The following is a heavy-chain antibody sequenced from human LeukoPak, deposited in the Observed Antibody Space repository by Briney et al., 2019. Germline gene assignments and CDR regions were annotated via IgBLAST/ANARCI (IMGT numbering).Heavy chain of an antibody. J-gene: IGHJ5*02. CDR3: ARLNAYCSSTSCYMGTLDP. CDR2: IYYSGST. Sequence: SETLSLTCTVSGGSISSGDYYWSWIRQPPGKGLEWIGYIYYSGSTYYNPSLKSRVTISVDTSKNQFSLKLSSVTAADTAVYYCARLNAYCSSTSCYMGTLDPWGQGTLVTVSS. CDR1: GGSISSGDYY. D-gene: IGHD2-2*02. V-gene: IGHV4-30-4*01.